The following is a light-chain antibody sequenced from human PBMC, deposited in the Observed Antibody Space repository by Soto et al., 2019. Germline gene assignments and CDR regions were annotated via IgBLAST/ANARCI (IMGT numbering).Light chain of an antibody. V-gene: IGKV1-5*01. J-gene: IGKJ5*01. CDR1: QNIRNW. Sequence: IQMTHAPATLSASVCDSVTITFRASQNIRNWLAWYHQKPGKAPNPLIYDASSLKSGVPARFSGSGSGTEFTLTISSLQPDDFATYYCQQYNTYSTFGQGTRLEIK. CDR2: DAS. CDR3: QQYNTYST.